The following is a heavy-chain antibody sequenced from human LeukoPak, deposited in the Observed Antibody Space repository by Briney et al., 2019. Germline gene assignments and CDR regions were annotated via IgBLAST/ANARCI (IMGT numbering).Heavy chain of an antibody. CDR2: INHSGST. Sequence: SETLSLTCAVYGGSFSGYYWSWIRQPPGKGLEWIGEINHSGSTNYNPSLKSRVTISVDTSKNQFSLKPSSVTAADTAVYYCATRGGYYDYVWGSYRHDYWGQGTLVTVSS. V-gene: IGHV4-34*01. D-gene: IGHD3-16*02. CDR1: GGSFSGYY. J-gene: IGHJ4*02. CDR3: ATRGGYYDYVWGSYRHDY.